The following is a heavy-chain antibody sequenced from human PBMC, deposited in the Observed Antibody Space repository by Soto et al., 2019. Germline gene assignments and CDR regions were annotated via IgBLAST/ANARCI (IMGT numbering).Heavy chain of an antibody. V-gene: IGHV3-21*01. J-gene: IGHJ4*02. CDR1: GFTCSSYS. CDR2: ISSGRSSI. D-gene: IGHD2-8*01. CDR3: EREDCTNGVYYGGGIEY. Sequence: PGWSLRLSCAASGFTCSSYSMNWVRQAPGKGLEWVSSISSGRSSIYYADSVKGRFTIPRDNAKNSLYLQMNSLRAEDTDVYYCEREDCTNGVYYGGGIEYWGQGX.